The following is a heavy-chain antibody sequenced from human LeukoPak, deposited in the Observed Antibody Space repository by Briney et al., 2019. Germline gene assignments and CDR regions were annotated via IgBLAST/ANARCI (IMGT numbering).Heavy chain of an antibody. Sequence: SETLSLTCTVSGGSISSGSYYWSWIRQPPGKGLEWIGYIYYSGSTNYNPSLKSRVTISVDTSKNQFSLKLSSVTAADTAVYYCAGLYYYDSSGYYYFDYWGQGTLVTVSS. CDR3: AGLYYYDSSGYYYFDY. CDR1: GGSISSGSYY. D-gene: IGHD3-22*01. V-gene: IGHV4-61*01. J-gene: IGHJ4*02. CDR2: IYYSGST.